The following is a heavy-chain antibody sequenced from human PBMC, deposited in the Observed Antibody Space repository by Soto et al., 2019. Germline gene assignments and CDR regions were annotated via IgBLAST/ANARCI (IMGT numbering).Heavy chain of an antibody. J-gene: IGHJ6*02. CDR2: IIPIFGTA. CDR3: ASIYCSSTSCFSCYYYYGMVV. CDR1: GGTFSSYA. Sequence: SVKVSCKASGGTFSSYAISWVRQAPGQGLEWMGGIIPIFGTANYAQKFQGRVTITADESTSTAYMELSSLRSEDTAVYYCASIYCSSTSCFSCYYYYGMVVGGQGPRSPSP. V-gene: IGHV1-69*13. D-gene: IGHD2-2*01.